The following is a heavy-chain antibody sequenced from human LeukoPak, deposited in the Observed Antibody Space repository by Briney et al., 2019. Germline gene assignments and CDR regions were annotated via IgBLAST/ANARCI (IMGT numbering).Heavy chain of an antibody. CDR2: IISWGDNT. D-gene: IGHD2-21*02. J-gene: IGHJ4*02. Sequence: GGSLRLSCAASGFTFNSYAVTWVRQAPGKGLEWVSGIISWGDNTLYAESVKGRFTISRDNSKHPLYLQTDSLRAEDTAVYYCAKGHFPDASCAGDCYYSYWGRGTLVTVSS. CDR3: AKGHFPDASCAGDCYYSY. V-gene: IGHV3-23*01. CDR1: GFTFNSYA.